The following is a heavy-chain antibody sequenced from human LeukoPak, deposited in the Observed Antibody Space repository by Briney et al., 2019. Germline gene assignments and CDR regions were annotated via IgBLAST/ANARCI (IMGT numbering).Heavy chain of an antibody. J-gene: IGHJ4*02. V-gene: IGHV1-69*06. CDR2: IIPIFGTA. CDR3: AKRGGYGGY. Sequence: SVKVSCKAFGYTFTNYGISWVRQAPGQGLEWMGGIIPIFGTANYAQKFQGRVTITADKSTNTAYMELSSLRSEDTAVYYCAKRGGYGGYWGQGTLVTVSS. CDR1: GYTFTNYG. D-gene: IGHD5-12*01.